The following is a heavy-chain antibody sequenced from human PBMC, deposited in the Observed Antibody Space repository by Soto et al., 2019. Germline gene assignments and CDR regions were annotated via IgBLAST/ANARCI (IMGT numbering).Heavy chain of an antibody. V-gene: IGHV1-2*02. J-gene: IGHJ5*02. CDR3: ARDRSSTYDGHWFDP. D-gene: IGHD4-4*01. Sequence: VASVKVSCKASGYTFTGYYMHWVRQAPGQGLEWMGWINPNSGGTNYAQKFQGRVTMTRDTSISTAYMELSRLRSDDTAVYYCARDRSSTYDGHWFDPWGQGTLVTVSS. CDR2: INPNSGGT. CDR1: GYTFTGYY.